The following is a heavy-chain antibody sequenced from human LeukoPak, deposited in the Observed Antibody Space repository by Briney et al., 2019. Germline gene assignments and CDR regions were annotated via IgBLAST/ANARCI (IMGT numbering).Heavy chain of an antibody. CDR1: GFPFTRYD. CDR2: MNPNTGNT. V-gene: IGHV1-8*01. Sequence: ASVKVSCKACGFPFTRYDINWVRQTSAQGLEWMGWMNPNTGNTGYAQKFQGRVTMTRDTSTSTAYMELRDLRSEDTAVYYCVRDGEGVAISVNYWFDPWGQGTLVTVSS. CDR3: VRDGEGVAISVNYWFDP. D-gene: IGHD3-10*01. J-gene: IGHJ5*02.